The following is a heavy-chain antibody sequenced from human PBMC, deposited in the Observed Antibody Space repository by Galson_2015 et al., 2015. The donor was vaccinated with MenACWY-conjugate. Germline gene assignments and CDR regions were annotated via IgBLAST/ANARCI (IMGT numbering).Heavy chain of an antibody. V-gene: IGHV3-48*03. CDR3: ARVGTWIHQYFYYMDV. Sequence: SLRLSCAASGFTFTGYEFNWVRQAPGKGLEWLSYISKSGSPIYYEDSVKGRFTISRDNIKKSLFLEMNSLRAGDTGVYYCARVGTWIHQYFYYMDVWGKGATVTVSS. CDR2: ISKSGSPI. D-gene: IGHD5-18*01. CDR1: GFTFTGYE. J-gene: IGHJ6*03.